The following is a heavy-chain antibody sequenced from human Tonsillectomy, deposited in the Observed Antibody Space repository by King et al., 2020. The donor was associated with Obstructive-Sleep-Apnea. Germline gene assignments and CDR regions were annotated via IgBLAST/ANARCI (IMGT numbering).Heavy chain of an antibody. J-gene: IGHJ6*02. D-gene: IGHD5-18*01. V-gene: IGHV4-34*01. CDR3: ARGDLQLWFGMDV. CDR2: IHHSGST. Sequence: VQLQQWGAGLLKPSETLSLTCDVYGGTFSRYYWSWIRQPPGKGLEWIVEIHHSGSTNYNPSLKSRVTISGDTSTNQFSLKLSSVTAADTAVYYCARGDLQLWFGMDVWGQGTTVTVSS. CDR1: GGTFSRYY.